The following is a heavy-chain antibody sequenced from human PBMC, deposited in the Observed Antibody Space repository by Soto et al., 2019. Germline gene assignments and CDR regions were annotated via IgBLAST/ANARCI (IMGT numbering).Heavy chain of an antibody. CDR2: INPNSCGT. CDR3: ASEPGYCSGGSCLYFDY. J-gene: IGHJ4*02. Sequence: ASVKVSCKASGYTFTGYYMHWVRQAPGQGLEWMGWINPNSCGTNYAQKFQGRVTMTRDTSISTAYMELSRLRSDDTAMYYCASEPGYCSGGSCLYFDYWGQGTLVTVSS. CDR1: GYTFTGYY. D-gene: IGHD2-15*01. V-gene: IGHV1-2*02.